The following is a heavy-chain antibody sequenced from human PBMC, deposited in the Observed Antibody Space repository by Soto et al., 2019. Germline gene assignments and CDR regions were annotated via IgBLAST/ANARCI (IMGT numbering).Heavy chain of an antibody. V-gene: IGHV4-30-2*01. D-gene: IGHD3-16*01. J-gene: IGHJ4*02. CDR2: IYHSGST. CDR3: ASKRGNYLDY. Sequence: SETLSLTCAVFGGAIYNGVYSWSWIRQPPGKGLEWIGYIYHSGSTYYNPSLKSRVTISVDTSRNQFSLKLSSVTAADTAVYYCASKRGNYLDYWGRGALVTVSS. CDR1: GGAIYNGVYS.